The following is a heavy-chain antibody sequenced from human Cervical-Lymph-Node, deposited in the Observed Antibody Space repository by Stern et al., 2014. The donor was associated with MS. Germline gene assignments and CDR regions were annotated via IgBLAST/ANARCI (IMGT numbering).Heavy chain of an antibody. CDR2: ISYDGRDK. CDR1: GFGFRRYA. CDR3: AKGGSGSYLD. J-gene: IGHJ4*02. D-gene: IGHD1-26*01. V-gene: IGHV3-30*04. Sequence: VQLVESGGGVVQPGRSLRLSCAASGFGFRRYALHWVRPAPGKGLEWVALISYDGRDKYYTDSVKGRFTVSRDNSNNTVDLEMNSLRLEDTAVYYCAKGGSGSYLDWGQGSLVTVSS.